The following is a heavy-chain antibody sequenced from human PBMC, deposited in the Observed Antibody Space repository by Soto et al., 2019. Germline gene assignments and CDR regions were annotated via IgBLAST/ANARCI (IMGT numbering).Heavy chain of an antibody. CDR2: INHSGST. J-gene: IGHJ4*02. Sequence: QVQLQQWGAGLSKPSETLSLTCAVYGGSFSGYYWSWIRQPPGKGLEWIGEINHSGSTNYNPSLKSRVTISVDTSKNQFSLKLSSVTAADTAVYYCAREPHITMIVVVIRGGFDYWGQGTLVTVSS. CDR3: AREPHITMIVVVIRGGFDY. V-gene: IGHV4-34*01. D-gene: IGHD3-22*01. CDR1: GGSFSGYY.